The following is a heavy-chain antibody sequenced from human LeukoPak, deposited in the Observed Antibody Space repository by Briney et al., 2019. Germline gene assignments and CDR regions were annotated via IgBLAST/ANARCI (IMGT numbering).Heavy chain of an antibody. Sequence: PGGSLRLSCAASGFTFSSYAMSWVRQAPGKGLEWVSAISGSGGSTYYADSVKGRFTISRDNSKNTLYLQMNSLRAEDTAVYYCAKNTGRVEMATKFDYWGQGTLVTVSS. CDR1: GFTFSSYA. CDR3: AKNTGRVEMATKFDY. CDR2: ISGSGGST. D-gene: IGHD5-24*01. J-gene: IGHJ4*02. V-gene: IGHV3-23*01.